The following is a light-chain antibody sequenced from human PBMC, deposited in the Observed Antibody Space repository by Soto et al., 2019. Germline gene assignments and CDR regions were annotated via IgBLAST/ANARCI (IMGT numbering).Light chain of an antibody. CDR1: GSNIGSNT. CDR2: SNN. V-gene: IGLV1-44*01. CDR3: AAWDDSLNGRL. J-gene: IGLJ1*01. Sequence: QSVLTQPPSASGTPGQRVTISCSGSGSNIGSNTVDWYQQLPGTAPKLLIYSNNQRPSGVPDRFSGSKSGTSVSLAISGLQSEDEDDYYCAAWDDSLNGRLFGTGTKLTVL.